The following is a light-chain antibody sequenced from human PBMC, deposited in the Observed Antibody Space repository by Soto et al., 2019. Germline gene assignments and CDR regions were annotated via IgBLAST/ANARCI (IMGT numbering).Light chain of an antibody. CDR3: QQYHTDWT. Sequence: DIQMTQSPSTLSASVGDTVTITCRASESIDNWLAWYQQEPGKAPKLLIFAASTLVRGVPSRFSGRGSGTEFTLTISSLQADDYATFYCQQYHTDWTFGQGTMVDI. V-gene: IGKV1-5*01. CDR1: ESIDNW. J-gene: IGKJ1*01. CDR2: AAS.